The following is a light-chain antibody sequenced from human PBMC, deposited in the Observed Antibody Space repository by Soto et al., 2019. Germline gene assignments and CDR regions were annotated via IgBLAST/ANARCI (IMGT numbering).Light chain of an antibody. CDR1: QSISSW. Sequence: DIQMTQSPSTLSASVGDRVTITCRASQSISSWLAWYQQKPGKAPKLLIYDASTLESGVPSRFSGSGSGTEFTLTISSLQPDDFAIYYCQQYNMWPITFGQGTRLEIK. J-gene: IGKJ5*01. V-gene: IGKV1-5*01. CDR2: DAS. CDR3: QQYNMWPIT.